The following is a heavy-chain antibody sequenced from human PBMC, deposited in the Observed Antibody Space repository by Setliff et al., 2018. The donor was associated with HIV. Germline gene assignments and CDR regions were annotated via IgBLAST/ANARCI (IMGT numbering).Heavy chain of an antibody. CDR3: ARVVVRGVTFIAEYFQH. D-gene: IGHD3-10*01. J-gene: IGHJ1*01. V-gene: IGHV4-39*07. Sequence: PSETLSLTCTVSGGSISSSSYYWGWIRQPPGKGLQWIGSIYYRGSTYYNPSLESRVTISVDTSKNQFSLKLRSVTAADTAVYYCARVVVRGVTFIAEYFQHWGQGTLVTVSS. CDR1: GGSISSSSYY. CDR2: IYYRGST.